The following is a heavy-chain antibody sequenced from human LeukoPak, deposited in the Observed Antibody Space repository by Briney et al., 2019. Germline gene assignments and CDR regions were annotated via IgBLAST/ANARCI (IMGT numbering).Heavy chain of an antibody. D-gene: IGHD6-13*01. CDR3: ARDQRWQQLGYYFDY. CDR1: GYTFTSYA. J-gene: IGHJ4*02. Sequence: ASVKVSCKASGYTFTSYAMHWVRQAPGQRLEWMGWINAGNGNTKYSQKFQGRVTITRDTSASTAYMELSSLRSEDTAVYYCARDQRWQQLGYYFDYWGQGTLVTVSS. V-gene: IGHV1-3*01. CDR2: INAGNGNT.